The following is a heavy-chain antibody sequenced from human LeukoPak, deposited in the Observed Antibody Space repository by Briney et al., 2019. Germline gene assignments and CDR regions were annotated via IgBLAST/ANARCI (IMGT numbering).Heavy chain of an antibody. J-gene: IGHJ4*02. CDR1: GYTFTGYY. D-gene: IGHD2-2*01. V-gene: IGHV1-2*02. CDR3: ARCSTSCYHPFDY. CDR2: INPNSGGT. Sequence: GASVKVSCKASGYTFTGYYMHWVRQAPGQGLEWMGWINPNSGGTNYAQKFQGRVTMTRDTSISTAYMELSRLRSDDTAVYYCARCSTSCYHPFDYWGQGTLVTVSS.